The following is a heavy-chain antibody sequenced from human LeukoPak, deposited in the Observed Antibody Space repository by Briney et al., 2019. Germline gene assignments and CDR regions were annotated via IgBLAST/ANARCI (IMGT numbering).Heavy chain of an antibody. D-gene: IGHD3-10*01. Sequence: GGSLRLSCAASGFTFSSYGMHWVRQVPGKGLEWVAVISYDGSNKYYADSVKGRFTISRDNSKNTLYLQMNSLRAEDTAVYHCAKWFGESLWGQGTLVTVSS. J-gene: IGHJ4*02. V-gene: IGHV3-30*18. CDR1: GFTFSSYG. CDR2: ISYDGSNK. CDR3: AKWFGESL.